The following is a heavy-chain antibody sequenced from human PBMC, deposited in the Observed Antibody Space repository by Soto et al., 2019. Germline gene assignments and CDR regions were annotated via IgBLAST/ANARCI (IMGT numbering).Heavy chain of an antibody. Sequence: ASVKVSCKASGYTFTSYGISWVRQAPGQGLEWMGWISAYNGNTNYAQKLQGRVTMTTDTSTSTAYMELRSLRSDDTAVYYCAGDSTSGYTIYYYYYGMDVWRQGTTVTVSS. D-gene: IGHD2-2*02. J-gene: IGHJ6*02. CDR3: AGDSTSGYTIYYYYYGMDV. CDR2: ISAYNGNT. V-gene: IGHV1-18*04. CDR1: GYTFTSYG.